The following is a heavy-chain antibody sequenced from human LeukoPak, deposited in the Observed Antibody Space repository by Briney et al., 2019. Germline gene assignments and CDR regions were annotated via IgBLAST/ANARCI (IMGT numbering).Heavy chain of an antibody. CDR1: GGSISSYY. CDR3: AGPSNRHLDY. J-gene: IGHJ4*02. Sequence: PSETLSLTCTVSGGSISSYYWSWIRQPPGKGLEWIGYIYTSGSTNYNPSLKSRVTISVDTSTNQFSLKLSSVTAADTAVYYCAGPSNRHLDYWGQGTLVTVSS. CDR2: IYTSGST. V-gene: IGHV4-4*09. D-gene: IGHD3-16*02.